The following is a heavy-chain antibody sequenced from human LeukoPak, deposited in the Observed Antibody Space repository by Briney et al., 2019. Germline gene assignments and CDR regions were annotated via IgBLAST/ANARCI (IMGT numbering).Heavy chain of an antibody. Sequence: GRSLRLSCAASGFTFSSYAMHWVRQAPGKGLEWVAGISYDGSNKYYADSVKGRFTISRDNSKNTLYLQMNSLRAEDTAVYYCARPFYYDSSGYSFDYWGQGTLVTVSS. CDR1: GFTFSSYA. CDR3: ARPFYYDSSGYSFDY. J-gene: IGHJ4*02. D-gene: IGHD3-22*01. V-gene: IGHV3-30-3*01. CDR2: ISYDGSNK.